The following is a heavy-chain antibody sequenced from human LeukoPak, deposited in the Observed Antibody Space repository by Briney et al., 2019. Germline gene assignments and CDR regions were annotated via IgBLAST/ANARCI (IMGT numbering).Heavy chain of an antibody. J-gene: IGHJ6*02. Sequence: GGSLRLSCAASGFTFSTYTMNWVRQAPGKGLEWVSGIVGTSDAYYADSVRGRFAISRDNSKNMVDLQMNTLRAEDTAIYYCARSVRGVITYYYGMDVWGQGTTVTVSS. V-gene: IGHV3-23*01. D-gene: IGHD3-10*01. CDR2: IVGTSDA. CDR1: GFTFSTYT. CDR3: ARSVRGVITYYYGMDV.